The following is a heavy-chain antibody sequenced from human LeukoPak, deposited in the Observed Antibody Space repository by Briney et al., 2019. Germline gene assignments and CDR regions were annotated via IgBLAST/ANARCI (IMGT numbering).Heavy chain of an antibody. CDR1: GFTFSSYA. Sequence: QSGGSLRLSCAASGFTFSSYAMSWVRQAPGKGLEWVSAISGSGGSTYYADSVKGRFTISRDNSKNTLYLQMNSLRAEDTAVYYCAKNDPYGSGSYYSAFDIWGQGTMATVSS. CDR2: ISGSGGST. V-gene: IGHV3-23*01. D-gene: IGHD3-10*01. J-gene: IGHJ3*02. CDR3: AKNDPYGSGSYYSAFDI.